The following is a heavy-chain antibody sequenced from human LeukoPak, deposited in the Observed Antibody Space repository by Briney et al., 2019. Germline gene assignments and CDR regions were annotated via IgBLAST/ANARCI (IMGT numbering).Heavy chain of an antibody. CDR2: IYSDGST. D-gene: IGHD3-10*01. CDR3: ARDLRAGGSGSYWAFDY. V-gene: IGHV3-66*01. CDR1: GFTVSSNY. Sequence: GGSLRLSCAASGFTVSSNYMSWVRQAPGKGLEWVSIIYSDGSTYYADSVKGRFTISRDNSKNTLHLQMHSLRAEDTAVYYCARDLRAGGSGSYWAFDYWGQGTLVTVPS. J-gene: IGHJ4*02.